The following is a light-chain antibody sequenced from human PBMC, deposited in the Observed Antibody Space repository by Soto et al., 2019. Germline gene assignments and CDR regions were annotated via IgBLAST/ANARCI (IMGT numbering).Light chain of an antibody. J-gene: IGLJ2*01. CDR1: SNDIGGYNL. CDR2: EAS. Sequence: SVLTQPASVSGSPGQSITISCTGTSNDIGGYNLVSWYQQHPGKAPKLIIYEASERPSGVSDRFSGSRSGNTASLTISTLQAEDEADYSCCSFAGGATFVFGGGTKLTVL. V-gene: IGLV2-23*02. CDR3: CSFAGGATFV.